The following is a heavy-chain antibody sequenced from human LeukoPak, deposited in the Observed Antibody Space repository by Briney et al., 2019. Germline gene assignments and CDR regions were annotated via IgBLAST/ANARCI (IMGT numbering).Heavy chain of an antibody. CDR3: ASPDTAMEAY. CDR1: GYSISSGYY. D-gene: IGHD5-18*01. Sequence: PSETLSLTCAVSGYSISSGYYWGWIRQPPGKGLEWIGSIYHSGSTYYNPSLGSRVTISVDTSKNQFSLKLSSVTAADTAFYYCASPDTAMEAYWGQGTLLTVSS. V-gene: IGHV4-38-2*01. CDR2: IYHSGST. J-gene: IGHJ4*02.